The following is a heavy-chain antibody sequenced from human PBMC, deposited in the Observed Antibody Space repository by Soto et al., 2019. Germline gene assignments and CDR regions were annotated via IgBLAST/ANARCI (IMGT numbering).Heavy chain of an antibody. D-gene: IGHD3-10*01. CDR1: GGSISSGDYY. Sequence: SETLSLTCTVSGGSISSGDYYWSWIRQPPGKGLEWIGYIYYSGSTYYNPSLKSRVTISVDTSKNQFSLKLSSVTAADTAVYYCARESVTRRRGSGSSPNSWFDPWGQGTLVTVSS. V-gene: IGHV4-30-4*01. CDR2: IYYSGST. J-gene: IGHJ5*02. CDR3: ARESVTRRRGSGSSPNSWFDP.